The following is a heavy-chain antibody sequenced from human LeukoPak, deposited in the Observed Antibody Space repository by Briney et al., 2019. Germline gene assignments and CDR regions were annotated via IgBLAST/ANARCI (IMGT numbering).Heavy chain of an antibody. D-gene: IGHD6-19*01. CDR2: ISYDGSNK. CDR3: AKGPLIEVAGTTWDY. CDR1: GFTFSSYA. J-gene: IGHJ4*02. V-gene: IGHV3-30-3*01. Sequence: GGSLRLSCAASGFTFSSYAMHWVRQAPGKGPEWVAVISYDGSNKYYADSVKGRFTISRDNSKNTLHLQMNSLRAEDTAVYYCAKGPLIEVAGTTWDYWGQGTLVTVSS.